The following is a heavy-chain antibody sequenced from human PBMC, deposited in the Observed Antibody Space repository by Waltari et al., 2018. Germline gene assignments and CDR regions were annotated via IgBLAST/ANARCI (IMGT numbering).Heavy chain of an antibody. CDR3: TTDEGGSRY. Sequence: EVQLVESGGALVEPGGSLILSCAVSDFDFSTAWMNWVRHSPGRGLEWVGRIKSKINDETMDYAAAVKGRFIISRDDSRHTLFLQMNSLRSEDTAMYYCTTDEGGSRYWGQGTPVIVSS. CDR1: DFDFSTAW. J-gene: IGHJ4*02. V-gene: IGHV3-15*07. D-gene: IGHD1-26*01. CDR2: IKSKINDETM.